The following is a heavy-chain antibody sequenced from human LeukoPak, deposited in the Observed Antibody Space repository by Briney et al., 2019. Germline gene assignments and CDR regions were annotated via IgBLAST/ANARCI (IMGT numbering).Heavy chain of an antibody. J-gene: IGHJ6*02. V-gene: IGHV4-34*01. CDR2: INHSGST. CDR1: GGSFSGYY. Sequence: SETLSLTCAVYGGSFSGYYWSWIRQPPGKGLEWIGEINHSGSTNYNPSLKSRVTISVDTSKNQFSLKLSSVTAADTAVYYCARQGRSIAAGFVYYYGMDVWGQGTTVTVSS. CDR3: ARQGRSIAAGFVYYYGMDV. D-gene: IGHD6-13*01.